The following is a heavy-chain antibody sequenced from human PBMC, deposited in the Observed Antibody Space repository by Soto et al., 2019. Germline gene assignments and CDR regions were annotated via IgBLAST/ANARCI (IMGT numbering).Heavy chain of an antibody. Sequence: QVQVVQSGAEVKKPGASVKVSCKASGYTFTTYYIHWVRQAPGQGLEWMGVINPSGGSINYAQKSQGRVTMSRDTSTSTVSRELSSLRSEDTAVYYGARDRGRGGSSCNYFYGMDVWGQGTTVTVSS. CDR1: GYTFTTYY. D-gene: IGHD1-26*01. J-gene: IGHJ6*02. CDR3: ARDRGRGGSSCNYFYGMDV. V-gene: IGHV1-46*01. CDR2: INPSGGSI.